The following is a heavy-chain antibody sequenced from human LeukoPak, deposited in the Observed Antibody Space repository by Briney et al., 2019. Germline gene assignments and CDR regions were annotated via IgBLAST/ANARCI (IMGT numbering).Heavy chain of an antibody. D-gene: IGHD6-13*01. CDR1: GFTFSSYW. V-gene: IGHV3-74*01. CDR2: ISGDGSTT. J-gene: IGHJ5*02. Sequence: GGSLRLSCAASGFTFSSYWMHWVRHAPGKGLVWVSRISGDGSTTTYADSVKGRFTISRDNSKNTLYLQMNSLRAEDTAVYYCARVRSSSWYVWFDPWGQGTLVTVSS. CDR3: ARVRSSSWYVWFDP.